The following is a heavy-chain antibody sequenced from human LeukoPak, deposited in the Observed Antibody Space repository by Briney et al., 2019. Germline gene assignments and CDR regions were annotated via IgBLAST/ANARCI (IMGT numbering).Heavy chain of an antibody. Sequence: PGGSLRLSCAASGFTVSSNYMSWVRQAPGKGLEWVSVIYSGGSTYYADSVKGRFTISRDNGENSLYLQMHSLRVEDTAVYYCARYSSTWYYFDSWGQGTLVTVSS. CDR3: ARYSSTWYYFDS. J-gene: IGHJ4*02. CDR1: GFTVSSNY. D-gene: IGHD6-13*01. V-gene: IGHV3-53*01. CDR2: IYSGGST.